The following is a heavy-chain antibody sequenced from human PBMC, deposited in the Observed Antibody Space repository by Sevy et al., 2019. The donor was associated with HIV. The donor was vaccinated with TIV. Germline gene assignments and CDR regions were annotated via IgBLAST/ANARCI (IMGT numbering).Heavy chain of an antibody. CDR3: ARDHVAAAGNGYYYYGMDV. CDR1: GGTFSSYA. CDR2: IIPIFGTA. J-gene: IGHJ6*02. D-gene: IGHD6-13*01. V-gene: IGHV1-69*13. Sequence: ASVKVSCKASGGTFSSYAISWVRQAPGQGLEWMGGIIPIFGTANYAQKFQGRVTITADESTSTAYMELGSLRSEDTAVYYCARDHVAAAGNGYYYYGMDVWGQGTTVTVSS.